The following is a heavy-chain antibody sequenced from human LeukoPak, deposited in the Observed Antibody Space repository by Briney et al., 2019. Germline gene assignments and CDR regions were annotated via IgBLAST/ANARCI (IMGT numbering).Heavy chain of an antibody. J-gene: IGHJ4*02. D-gene: IGHD6-13*01. CDR2: INPNSGGT. V-gene: IGHV1-2*02. Sequence: ASVKVSCKASGYTFTSYDINWVRQAPGQGLEWMGWINPNSGGTNYAQKFQGRVTMTRDTSISTAYMELSRLRSDDTAVYYCARDSSGQQLVKFDYWGQGTLVTVSS. CDR1: GYTFTSYD. CDR3: ARDSSGQQLVKFDY.